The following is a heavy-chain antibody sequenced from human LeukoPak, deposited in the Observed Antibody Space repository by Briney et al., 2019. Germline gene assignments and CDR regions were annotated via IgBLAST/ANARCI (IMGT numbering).Heavy chain of an antibody. Sequence: SVKVSCKASGGTFSSYAISWVRQAPGQGLEWMGRIIPILGIANYAQRFQGRVTITADKSTSTAYMELSSLRSEGTAVYYCAREGLVMGYYFDYWGQGTLVTVSS. V-gene: IGHV1-69*04. CDR2: IIPILGIA. CDR3: AREGLVMGYYFDY. J-gene: IGHJ4*02. D-gene: IGHD6-19*01. CDR1: GGTFSSYA.